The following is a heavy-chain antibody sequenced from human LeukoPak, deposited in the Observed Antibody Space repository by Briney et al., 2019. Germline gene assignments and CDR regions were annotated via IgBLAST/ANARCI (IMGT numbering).Heavy chain of an antibody. D-gene: IGHD3-10*01. Sequence: GASVKVSCKASGYTFTGYYMHWVRQAPGQGLEWMGRIIPILGIANYAQKFQGRVTITADKSTTTAYMELSSLRSEDTAVYYCARDDQGSGSPPCDYWGQGTLVTVSS. V-gene: IGHV1-69*04. CDR1: GYTFTGYY. CDR2: IIPILGIA. CDR3: ARDDQGSGSPPCDY. J-gene: IGHJ4*02.